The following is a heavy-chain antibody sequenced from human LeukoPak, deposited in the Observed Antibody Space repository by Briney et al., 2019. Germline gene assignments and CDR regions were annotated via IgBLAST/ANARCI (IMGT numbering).Heavy chain of an antibody. CDR1: GFTFDLFA. CDR3: AKMGGPRWLQTYFDY. V-gene: IGHV3-23*01. D-gene: IGHD5-24*01. CDR2: ISGPADST. J-gene: IGHJ4*02. Sequence: GGSLRLSCAASGFTFDLFALLWVRQAPGKGLEWVCSISGPADSTYYADSVKGRFTISRDNSKNTLYLQMNSLRAEDTAVYYCAKMGGPRWLQTYFDYWGQGTLVTVSS.